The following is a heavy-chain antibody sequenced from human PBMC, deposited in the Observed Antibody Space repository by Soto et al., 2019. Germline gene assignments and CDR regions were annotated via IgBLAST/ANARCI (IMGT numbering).Heavy chain of an antibody. J-gene: IGHJ4*02. CDR3: ARGGMDRQLGQDY. Sequence: PSETLSLTCAVYGGSFSGYYWSWIRQPPGKGLEWIGEINHSGSTNYNPSLKSRVTISVDTSKNQFSLKLSSVTAADTAVYYCARGGMDRQLGQDYWGQGTLVTVSS. CDR1: GGSFSGYY. D-gene: IGHD6-6*01. V-gene: IGHV4-34*01. CDR2: INHSGST.